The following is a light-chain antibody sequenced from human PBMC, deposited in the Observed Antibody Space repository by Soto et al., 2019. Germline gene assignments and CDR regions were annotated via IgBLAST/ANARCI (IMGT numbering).Light chain of an antibody. J-gene: IGKJ2*01. CDR3: QEYTSHSRYT. Sequence: DIQMTQSPSTLSASVGDRVTITCRASQSISSWLAWYQQKPGKAPKLLIYTASSLESGVPYRFSGSGSGTEFTLTISSLQPDDFATYYCQEYTSHSRYTFGQGTKLEIK. CDR2: TAS. V-gene: IGKV1-5*03. CDR1: QSISSW.